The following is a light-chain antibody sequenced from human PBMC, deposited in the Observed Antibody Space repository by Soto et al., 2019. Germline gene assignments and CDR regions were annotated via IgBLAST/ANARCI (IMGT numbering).Light chain of an antibody. V-gene: IGKV3-20*01. J-gene: IGKJ3*01. Sequence: EIVLTQSPGTLSLSPGERATLSSRASQSVSTNYLAWYQQKPGQAPRLLIYGTSSRATGIPDRFSGSGSGTDFTLTISRLEPEDFAVYYCQQYGSSPLFTFGPGTKLDFK. CDR1: QSVSTNY. CDR3: QQYGSSPLFT. CDR2: GTS.